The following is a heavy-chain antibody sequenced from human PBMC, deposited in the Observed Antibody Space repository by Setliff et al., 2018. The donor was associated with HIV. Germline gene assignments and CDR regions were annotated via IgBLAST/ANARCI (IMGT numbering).Heavy chain of an antibody. Sequence: PGGSLRLSCAASGFTFRSYWMYWVRQPPGKGLVWVSRINIDGGSTNYADSVKGRFTISRDNAKNTLYLQMNGLSAEDTAVYYCARDYYGSGSYFPTQFDYWGQGTLVTVSS. CDR3: ARDYYGSGSYFPTQFDY. D-gene: IGHD3-10*01. J-gene: IGHJ4*02. V-gene: IGHV3-74*01. CDR2: INIDGGST. CDR1: GFTFRSYW.